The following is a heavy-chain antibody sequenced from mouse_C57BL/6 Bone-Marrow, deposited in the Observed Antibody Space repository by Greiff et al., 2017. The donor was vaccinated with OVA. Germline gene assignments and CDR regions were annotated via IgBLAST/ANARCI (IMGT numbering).Heavy chain of an antibody. CDR3: ARADSNYYAWFAY. D-gene: IGHD2-5*01. J-gene: IGHJ3*01. V-gene: IGHV5-16*01. CDR1: GFTFSDYY. CDR2: INYDGSST. Sequence: EVQRVESEGGLVQPGSSMKLSCTASGFTFSDYYMAWVRQVPEKGLEWVANINYDGSSTYYLDSLKSRFIISRDNAKNILYLQMSSLKSEDTATYYCARADSNYYAWFAYWGQGTLVTVSA.